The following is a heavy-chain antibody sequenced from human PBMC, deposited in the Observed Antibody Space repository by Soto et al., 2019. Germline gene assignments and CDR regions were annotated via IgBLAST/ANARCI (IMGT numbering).Heavy chain of an antibody. Sequence: SETMSVTCTVAGGYISNGYYYWSWVRQNPGKGLEWIGHIYHSGRTYYNPSLKSRVTISVDTSKNQFSLNLSSVTAADTAVYYCARSYYDSTGFAVDPWGQGTLVTVSS. D-gene: IGHD3-22*01. V-gene: IGHV4-31*03. CDR1: GGYISNGYYY. CDR3: ARSYYDSTGFAVDP. J-gene: IGHJ5*02. CDR2: IYHSGRT.